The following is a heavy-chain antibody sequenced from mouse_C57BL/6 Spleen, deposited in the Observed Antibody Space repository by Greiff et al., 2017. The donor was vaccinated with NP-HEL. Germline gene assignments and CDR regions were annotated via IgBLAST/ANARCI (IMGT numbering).Heavy chain of an antibody. D-gene: IGHD1-1*01. Sequence: VQLQQSGAELVKPGASVKMSCKASGYTFTSYWITWVKQRPGQGLEWIGDIYPGSGSTNYNEKFKSKATLTVDTSSSTAYMQLSSLTSEDSAVYYCARFSYYGSSPYYYAMDYWGQGTSVTVSS. CDR3: ARFSYYGSSPYYYAMDY. CDR1: GYTFTSYW. CDR2: IYPGSGST. J-gene: IGHJ4*01. V-gene: IGHV1-55*01.